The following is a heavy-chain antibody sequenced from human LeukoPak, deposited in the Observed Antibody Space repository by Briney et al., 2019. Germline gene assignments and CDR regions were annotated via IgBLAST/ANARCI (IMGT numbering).Heavy chain of an antibody. V-gene: IGHV1-69*05. CDR2: IIPIFGTA. CDR1: GGTFSSYA. Sequence: ASVKVSCKASGGTFSSYAISWVRQAPGQGLEWMGGIIPIFGTANYAQKFQGRVTITTDESTSTAYMELSSLRSEDTAVYYCARDAGIVGATSTFDIWGQGTMVTASS. CDR3: ARDAGIVGATSTFDI. D-gene: IGHD1-26*01. J-gene: IGHJ3*02.